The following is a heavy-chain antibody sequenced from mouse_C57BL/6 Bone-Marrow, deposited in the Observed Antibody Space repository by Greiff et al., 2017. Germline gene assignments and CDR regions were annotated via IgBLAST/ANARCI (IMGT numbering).Heavy chain of an antibody. CDR2: IDPENGDT. CDR3: TTLDYYGSEAWFAY. Sequence: QLQQSGAELVRPGASVKLSCTASGFNIKDDYMHWVKQRPEQGLEWIGWIDPENGDTEYASKFQGKATITADTSSNTAYLQLSSLTSEDTAVYYCTTLDYYGSEAWFAYWGQGTLVTVSA. D-gene: IGHD1-1*01. J-gene: IGHJ3*01. V-gene: IGHV14-4*01. CDR1: GFNIKDDY.